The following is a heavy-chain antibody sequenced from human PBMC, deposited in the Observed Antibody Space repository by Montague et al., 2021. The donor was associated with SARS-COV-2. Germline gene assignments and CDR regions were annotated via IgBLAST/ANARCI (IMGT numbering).Heavy chain of an antibody. CDR3: ARQLPSYCANNKCYPHYSDG. V-gene: IGHV4-39*01. J-gene: IGHJ4*02. D-gene: IGHD2-8*01. Sequence: SETLSLTCTVSGGSISSPSYYWGWIRQPPGKGLEWIGSISYTGRTYYNPSLRSRVSFSVDTSKNHFSLSLSSVTVADTAVYFCARQLPSYCANNKCYPHYSDGWGQGALVTVSS. CDR2: ISYTGRT. CDR1: GGSISSPSYY.